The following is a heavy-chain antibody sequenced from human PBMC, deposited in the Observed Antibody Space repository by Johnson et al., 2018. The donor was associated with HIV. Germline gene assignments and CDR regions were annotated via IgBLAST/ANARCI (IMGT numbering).Heavy chain of an antibody. V-gene: IGHV3-NL1*01. CDR1: GFTFSSYG. CDR2: INTGGST. J-gene: IGHJ3*02. Sequence: QMLLVESGGGVVQPGGSLRLSCAASGFTFSSYGMHWVRQAPGKGLEWVSLINTGGSTYYADSVKGRFTISRDNSKNTLYLQMNSLRAEDTAVYYCAKDQWSSSWTNDAFDIWGQGTMVTVSS. CDR3: AKDQWSSSWTNDAFDI. D-gene: IGHD6-13*01.